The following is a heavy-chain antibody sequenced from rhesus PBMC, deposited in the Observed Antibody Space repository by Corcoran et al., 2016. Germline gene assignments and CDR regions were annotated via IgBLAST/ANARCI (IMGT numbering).Heavy chain of an antibody. V-gene: IGHV3-54*02. Sequence: EVQLVESGGGLVKPGGSLRLSCAASGFICSGYGFHWVRQAPGKGLAWGAVISSDGREKYHADSVKELITISRDNSKKTLYLLMNNLKLEDTAVYYCTRFDYWGQGVVVTVSS. CDR2: ISSDGREK. J-gene: IGHJ4*01. CDR3: TRFDY. CDR1: GFICSGYG.